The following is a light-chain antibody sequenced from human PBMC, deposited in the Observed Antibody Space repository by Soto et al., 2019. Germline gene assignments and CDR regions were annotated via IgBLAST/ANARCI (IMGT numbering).Light chain of an antibody. CDR2: GAS. Sequence: IVITHSACMRGLSXRGGATRSXXXXQRVSSYLWVRDQLLLGHARMLLVDGASSRATGIPDRFSGSGSGTWFTLNIRRLEPEDFAVYYCLQYASSLPWTFGQGTKVDI. CDR3: LQYASSLPWT. J-gene: IGKJ1*01. V-gene: IGKV3-20*01. CDR1: QRVSSYL.